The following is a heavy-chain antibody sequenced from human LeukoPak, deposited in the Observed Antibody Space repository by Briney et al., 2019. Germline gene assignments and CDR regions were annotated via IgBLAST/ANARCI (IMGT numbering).Heavy chain of an antibody. V-gene: IGHV3-53*01. J-gene: IGHJ3*02. CDR3: ARSGYYDSSGYYSDAFDI. D-gene: IGHD3-22*01. CDR1: GFTVSSNY. CDR2: IYSGGST. Sequence: PGGSLRLSCAASGFTVSSNYMGWVRQAPGKGLEWVSVIYSGGSTYYADSVKGRFTISRDNSENTLYLQMNSLRAEDTAVYYCARSGYYDSSGYYSDAFDIWGQGTMVTVSS.